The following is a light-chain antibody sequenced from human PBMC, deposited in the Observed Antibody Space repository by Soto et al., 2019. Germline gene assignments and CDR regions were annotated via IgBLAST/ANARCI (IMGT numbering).Light chain of an antibody. CDR2: EVS. Sequence: QSALTQPVSVSGSPGQSITISCTGTSSDVGRYNYVSWYQHHPGKAPKLVIYEVSNRPSRVSDRFYGSKAGNTASLTISGLQAEDEADYYCTSYTARSTRVFGTGTKVTVL. V-gene: IGLV2-14*01. CDR3: TSYTARSTRV. CDR1: SSDVGRYNY. J-gene: IGLJ1*01.